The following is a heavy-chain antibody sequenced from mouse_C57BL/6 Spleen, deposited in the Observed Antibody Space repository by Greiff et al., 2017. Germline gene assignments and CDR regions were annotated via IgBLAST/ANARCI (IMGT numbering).Heavy chain of an antibody. CDR3: ARSLITTVVAKNFDY. V-gene: IGHV8-12*01. CDR1: GFSLSTSGMG. CDR2: IYWDDDK. D-gene: IGHD1-1*01. Sequence: QVTLKESGPGISQSSQTLSLTCSFSGFSLSTSGMGVSWIRQPSGKGLEWLAHIYWDDDKRYNPSLKSRLTISKDTSRNQVFLKITSVDTADTATYYCARSLITTVVAKNFDYWGQGTTLTVSS. J-gene: IGHJ2*01.